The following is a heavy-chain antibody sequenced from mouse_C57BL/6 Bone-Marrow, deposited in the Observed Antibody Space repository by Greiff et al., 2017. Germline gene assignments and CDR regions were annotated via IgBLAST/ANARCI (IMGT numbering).Heavy chain of an antibody. Sequence: VQLQQSGAELMKPGASVKLSCKATGYTFTGYWIEWVKQRPGHGLEWIGEILPGSGSTNYNEKFKGTATFTSDTSSSTADMQLSSLTTEDSAIYYCARQGYDCYYAYYAMDYWGQGNSVTVSS. CDR1: GYTFTGYW. CDR3: ARQGYDCYYAYYAMDY. D-gene: IGHD2-3*01. V-gene: IGHV1-9*01. J-gene: IGHJ4*01. CDR2: ILPGSGST.